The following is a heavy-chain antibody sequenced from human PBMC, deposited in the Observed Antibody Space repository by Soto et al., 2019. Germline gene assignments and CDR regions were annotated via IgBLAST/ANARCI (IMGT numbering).Heavy chain of an antibody. CDR3: ARALDSSGWYGDDAFAI. Sequence: QVQLQESGPGLVKPSETLSLTCTVSGGSISNKYWSWIRQPAGKGLEWIGRMSSSGVTNYSPSFKSRATMSVDMSKNQFSLTLSSVTATDAAVYYCARALDSSGWYGDDAFAIWGQETMVTVSS. D-gene: IGHD6-19*01. CDR2: MSSSGVT. CDR1: GGSISNKY. V-gene: IGHV4-4*07. J-gene: IGHJ3*02.